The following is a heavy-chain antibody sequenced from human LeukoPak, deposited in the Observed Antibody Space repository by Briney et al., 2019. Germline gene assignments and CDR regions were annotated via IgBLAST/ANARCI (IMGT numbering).Heavy chain of an antibody. CDR1: GFTFINAW. Sequence: GGSLRLSCAASGFTFINAWMTWVRQAPGKGLEWVALIKGKTDGGTTDYAAPVKGRFIISGDDSKSIAYLQMSSLKTEDTAVYYCTRVVTVVVVAATVGHFDYWGQGTLVTVSS. D-gene: IGHD2-15*01. CDR3: TRVVTVVVVAATVGHFDY. CDR2: IKGKTDGGTT. J-gene: IGHJ4*02. V-gene: IGHV3-15*01.